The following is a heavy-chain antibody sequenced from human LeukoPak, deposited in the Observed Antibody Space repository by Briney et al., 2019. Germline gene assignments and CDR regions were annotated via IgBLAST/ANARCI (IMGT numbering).Heavy chain of an antibody. D-gene: IGHD3-10*01. V-gene: IGHV1-2*02. Sequence: ASVKVSCKASGYTFTGYYMHWVRQAPGQGLEWMGWINPNSGGTNYAQKFQGRVTMTRDTSISTAYMELSRLRSDDTAVYYCARVLVRGVIRYDYWGQGTLVTVSS. CDR2: INPNSGGT. CDR1: GYTFTGYY. CDR3: ARVLVRGVIRYDY. J-gene: IGHJ4*02.